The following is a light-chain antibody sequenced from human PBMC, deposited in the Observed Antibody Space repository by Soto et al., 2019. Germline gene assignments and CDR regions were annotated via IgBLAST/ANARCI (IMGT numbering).Light chain of an antibody. CDR1: SSDVGGYNY. CDR3: SSYTSSSPVV. Sequence: QSVLTQPASVSGSPGQTITISCTGTSSDVGGYNYVSWYQQHPGKAPKLMIYEVSNRPSGVSNRFSGSKSGSTAALTISGLEAEDEDDYYCSSYTSSSPVVFGGGTKLTVL. CDR2: EVS. V-gene: IGLV2-14*01. J-gene: IGLJ2*01.